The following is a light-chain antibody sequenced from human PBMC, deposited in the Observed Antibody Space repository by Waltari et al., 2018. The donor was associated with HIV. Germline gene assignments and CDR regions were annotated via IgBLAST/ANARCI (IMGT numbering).Light chain of an antibody. CDR1: SSDVGGHNF. Sequence: QSALTQPASVSGSPRQSITISCTGTSSDVGGHNFVSWYQQHPGKAPQRMIYDVSNRPAGSSNRFSGSKSGNTASLTISGLQAEDEADYYCSSYTSSSTYIFGTGTKVTVL. CDR3: SSYTSSSTYI. V-gene: IGLV2-14*03. J-gene: IGLJ1*01. CDR2: DVS.